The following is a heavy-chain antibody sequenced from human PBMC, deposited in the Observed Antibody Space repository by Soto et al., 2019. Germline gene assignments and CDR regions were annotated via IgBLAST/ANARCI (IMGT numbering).Heavy chain of an antibody. CDR1: GYTFTSYG. CDR2: ISAYNGNT. D-gene: IGHD3-3*01. Sequence: ASVKVSCKASGYTFTSYGISWVRQAPGQGLEWMGWISAYNGNTNYAQKLQGRVTMTTDTSTSTAYMELRSLRSDDTAVYYCARDSRYYDFWSGSLSYGMDVWGQGTTVTVS. J-gene: IGHJ6*02. CDR3: ARDSRYYDFWSGSLSYGMDV. V-gene: IGHV1-18*01.